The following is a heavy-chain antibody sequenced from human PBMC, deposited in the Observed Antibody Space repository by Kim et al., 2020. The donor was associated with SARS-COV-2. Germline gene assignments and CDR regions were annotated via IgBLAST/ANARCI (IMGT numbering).Heavy chain of an antibody. V-gene: IGHV4-59*09. Sequence: DSGSTNYNPTLKSRVTISVDTSKNQFSLKLSSVTAADTAVYYCARGLDYWGQGTLVTVSS. J-gene: IGHJ4*02. CDR2: DSGST. CDR3: ARGLDY.